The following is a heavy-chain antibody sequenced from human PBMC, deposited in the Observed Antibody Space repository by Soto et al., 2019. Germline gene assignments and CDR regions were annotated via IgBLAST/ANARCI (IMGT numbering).Heavy chain of an antibody. CDR2: ISGGGGTT. Sequence: GGSLRLSCAASGFTFSNAWMNWVRQAPGKGLEWVAAISGGGGTTYYGDSVEGRFTMSRDNSKNTLYLQMNSLRADDTAVYYCARGPRAPPPHDYGMDVWGQGTTVTVSS. CDR1: GFTFSNAW. J-gene: IGHJ6*02. CDR3: ARGPRAPPPHDYGMDV. V-gene: IGHV3-23*01.